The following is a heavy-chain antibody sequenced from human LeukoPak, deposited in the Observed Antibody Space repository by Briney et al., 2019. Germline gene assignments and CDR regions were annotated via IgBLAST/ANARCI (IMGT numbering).Heavy chain of an antibody. V-gene: IGHV4-4*07. CDR3: ARHPRGSPPFVPALN. J-gene: IGHJ4*02. Sequence: SETLSLTCTVSGGSISSYYWSWIRQPAGKGLEWIGRIYTSGSTNYNPSLKSRVTMSVDTSKNQFSLKLSSVTAADTAVYYCARHPRGSPPFVPALNWGQGTLVTVSS. CDR2: IYTSGST. CDR1: GGSISSYY. D-gene: IGHD2-15*01.